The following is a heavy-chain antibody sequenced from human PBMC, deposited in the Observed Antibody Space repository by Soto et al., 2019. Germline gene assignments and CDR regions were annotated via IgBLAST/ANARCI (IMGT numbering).Heavy chain of an antibody. CDR3: AKDRGIQLWPRPDY. CDR1: GFTFSSYG. V-gene: IGHV3-30*18. J-gene: IGHJ4*02. D-gene: IGHD5-18*01. CDR2: ISYDGSNK. Sequence: AGGSLRLSCAASGFTFSSYGMHWVRQAPGKGLEWVAVISYDGSNKYYADSVKGRFTISRDNSKNTLYLQMNSLRAEDTAVYYCAKDRGIQLWPRPDYWGQGTLVTVSS.